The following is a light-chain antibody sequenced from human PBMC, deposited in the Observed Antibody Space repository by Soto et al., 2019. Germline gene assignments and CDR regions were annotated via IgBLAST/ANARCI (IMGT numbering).Light chain of an antibody. CDR2: AAS. V-gene: IGKV1-39*01. J-gene: IGKJ2*01. CDR3: QQSTGIPYT. Sequence: DLQMTQSPSSLSASVGDRVTITCRASQTIDTYLNWYQQNPGKAPKLLIYAASTLQNGLPSRFSGSGSGTAFTLTISSLRPEDFATYYSQQSTGIPYTFGPGTKLEIK. CDR1: QTIDTY.